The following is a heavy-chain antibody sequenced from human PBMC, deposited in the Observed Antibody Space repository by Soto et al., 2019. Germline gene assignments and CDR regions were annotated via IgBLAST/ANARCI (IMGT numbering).Heavy chain of an antibody. D-gene: IGHD5-12*01. CDR1: GFTFRTYA. Sequence: EVQLLESGGGVVQPGGSLRLSCAASGFTFRTYAMSWVRQAPGKGLEWVSGISGSGTSTYYADSVKGRFTISRDTSKNTLYLQMNSLRAEDTAVYFCAKDKWGMATINVDVHWGQGTLVTVSS. V-gene: IGHV3-23*01. CDR2: ISGSGTST. CDR3: AKDKWGMATINVDVH. J-gene: IGHJ4*02.